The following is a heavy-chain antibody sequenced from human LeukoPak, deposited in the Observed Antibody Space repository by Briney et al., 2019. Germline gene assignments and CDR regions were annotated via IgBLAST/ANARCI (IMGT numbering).Heavy chain of an antibody. V-gene: IGHV1-2*02. CDR3: ARDKAGAVPFDI. CDR1: GYTFSDYY. Sequence: ASVKVSCKASGYTFSDYYLHWVRQAPGQGLEWMGWINPNSGGSNYAQKFQGRVTMTRATSNSTAYMELSRLRSDDTAVYYCARDKAGAVPFDIWGQGTMVTVSS. D-gene: IGHD6-19*01. CDR2: INPNSGGS. J-gene: IGHJ3*02.